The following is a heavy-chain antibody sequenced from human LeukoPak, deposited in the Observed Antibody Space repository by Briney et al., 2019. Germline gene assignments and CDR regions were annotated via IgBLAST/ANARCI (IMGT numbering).Heavy chain of an antibody. Sequence: SETLSLTCTVSGGYINNSFWSWIRQPPGKGLEWIGFGYTSGSAKYNPSLKSRVTISVDTSKNKFSLKLSSVTAADTAVYYCARQGGSGSFYNSIYYYYYYMDVWGKGTTVTVSS. CDR1: GGYINNSF. CDR3: ARQGGSGSFYNSIYYYYYYMDV. CDR2: GYTSGSA. V-gene: IGHV4-4*09. D-gene: IGHD3-10*01. J-gene: IGHJ6*03.